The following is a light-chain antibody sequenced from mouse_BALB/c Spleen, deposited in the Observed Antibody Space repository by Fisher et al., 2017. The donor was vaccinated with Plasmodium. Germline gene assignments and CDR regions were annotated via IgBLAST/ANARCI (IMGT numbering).Light chain of an antibody. Sequence: DIVMTQSPATLSVTPGDSVSLSCRASQFISNNLHWYQQKSLESPRLLIKYASQSISGIPSRFSGSGSGTSFTLSINSVETDDFGMYFCQQSNSWPYTFGGGTKLEIK. CDR2: YAS. CDR3: QQSNSWPYT. CDR1: QFISNN. J-gene: IGKJ2*01. V-gene: IGKV5-43*01.